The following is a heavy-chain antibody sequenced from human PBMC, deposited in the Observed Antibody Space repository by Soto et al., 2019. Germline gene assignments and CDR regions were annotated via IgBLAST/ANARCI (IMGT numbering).Heavy chain of an antibody. Sequence: GGSLRLSCAASGFTFSSYAMSWVRQAPGKGLEWVSAISGSGGSTYYADSVKGRFTISRDNSKNTLYLQMNSLRAEDTAVYYCAKHPHSYCSGGSCSVPPWGQGTLVTVSS. D-gene: IGHD2-15*01. V-gene: IGHV3-23*01. CDR3: AKHPHSYCSGGSCSVPP. CDR2: ISGSGGST. J-gene: IGHJ5*02. CDR1: GFTFSSYA.